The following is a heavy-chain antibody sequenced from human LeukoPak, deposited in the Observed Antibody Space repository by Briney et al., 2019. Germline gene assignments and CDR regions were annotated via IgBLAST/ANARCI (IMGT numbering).Heavy chain of an antibody. CDR1: GGSISSGGYY. CDR2: IYYSGST. D-gene: IGHD2-2*01. V-gene: IGHV4-31*03. J-gene: IGHJ6*04. CDR3: ARGRRPRLGVVPAASIPSYYYYGMDV. Sequence: SETLSLTCTVSGGSISSGGYYWSWIRQHPGKGLEWIGYIYYSGSTYYNPSLKSRVTISVDTSKNQFSLKLSSVTAADTAVYYCARGRRPRLGVVPAASIPSYYYYGMDVWGKGTTVTVSS.